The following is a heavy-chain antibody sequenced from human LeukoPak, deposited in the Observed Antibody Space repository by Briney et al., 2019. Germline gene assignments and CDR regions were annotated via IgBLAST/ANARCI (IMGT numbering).Heavy chain of an antibody. D-gene: IGHD2-21*02. CDR1: GFTFSYVW. J-gene: IGHJ4*02. Sequence: GGSLRLSCAASGFTFSYVWMSWVRQDPGKGLEWVGRIISKTDGGTTDYAAPVKGRSTISRDDSKNTLYLQMNSLKTEDTAVYYCARVQGYCGGDCYPFDYWGQGTLVTVSS. V-gene: IGHV3-15*01. CDR3: ARVQGYCGGDCYPFDY. CDR2: IISKTDGGTT.